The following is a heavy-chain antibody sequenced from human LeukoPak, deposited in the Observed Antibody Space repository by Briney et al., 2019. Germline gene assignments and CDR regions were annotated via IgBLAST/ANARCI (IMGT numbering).Heavy chain of an antibody. J-gene: IGHJ3*02. D-gene: IGHD3-16*01. CDR1: GGSISSGDYY. CDR3: ARDPGVGDDQPVSSAFDI. Sequence: PSETLSLTCTVSGGSISSGDYYWSWIRQPPGKGLEWIGYTYYSGSTYYNPSLKSRVTISVDKSKNQFSLKLSSVTAADTAVYYCARDPGVGDDQPVSSAFDIWGQGTMVTVSS. CDR2: TYYSGST. V-gene: IGHV4-30-4*08.